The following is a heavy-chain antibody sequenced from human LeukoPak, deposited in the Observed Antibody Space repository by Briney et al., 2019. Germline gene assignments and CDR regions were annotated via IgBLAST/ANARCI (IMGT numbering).Heavy chain of an antibody. J-gene: IGHJ4*02. Sequence: ASVKVSCTASGYTFTSYGIRWVRQAPGQGLEWMGSISAYNGNTKYAQKFQGRVTMTTDTSTSTAYMELRSLRSDDTAVYYCASVVGATILDYWGQGTLVTVCS. V-gene: IGHV1-18*01. CDR3: ASVVGATILDY. CDR2: ISAYNGNT. D-gene: IGHD1-26*01. CDR1: GYTFTSYG.